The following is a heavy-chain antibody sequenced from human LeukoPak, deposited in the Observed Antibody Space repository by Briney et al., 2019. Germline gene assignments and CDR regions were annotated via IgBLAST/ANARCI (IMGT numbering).Heavy chain of an antibody. J-gene: IGHJ4*02. CDR1: GFTFSDYY. Sequence: GGSLRLSCAASGFTFSDYYMSWIRQAPGKGLEWVSYISSSSSYTNYADSVKGRFTIPRDNAKNSLYLQMNSLRAEDTAVYYCAKRLTTMVRGAGGEDYWGQGTLVTVSS. V-gene: IGHV3-11*03. CDR3: AKRLTTMVRGAGGEDY. D-gene: IGHD3-10*01. CDR2: ISSSSSYT.